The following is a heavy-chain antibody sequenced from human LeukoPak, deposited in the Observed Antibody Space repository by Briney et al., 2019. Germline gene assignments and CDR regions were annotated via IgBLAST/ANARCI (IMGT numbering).Heavy chain of an antibody. J-gene: IGHJ4*02. CDR3: AKDQGYRYALDY. Sequence: GGSLRLSCAASEFTFSSYGMHWVRQAPGKGLEWVAFIQYDGSYKDYGDSVKGRFTISRDNSKNTLYLQMNSLRAEDTAVYFCAKDQGYRYALDYWGQGTLVTVSS. CDR1: EFTFSSYG. CDR2: IQYDGSYK. D-gene: IGHD3-16*02. V-gene: IGHV3-30*02.